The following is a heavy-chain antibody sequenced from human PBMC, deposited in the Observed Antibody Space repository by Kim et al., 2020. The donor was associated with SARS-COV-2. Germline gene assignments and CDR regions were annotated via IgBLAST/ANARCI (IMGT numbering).Heavy chain of an antibody. V-gene: IGHV3-9*01. CDR1: GFAFDAYA. D-gene: IGHD2-15*01. J-gene: IGHJ2*01. CDR2: IGWNGGTI. Sequence: GGSLRLSCAASGFAFDAYAVHWVRQVPGKGLEWVSGIGWNGGTIGYADSVKGRFTISRDNGENTLFLQMSSLRAEDTALYYCVRNGYGRSWPHWYFDVWGRGTLVTVST. CDR3: VRNGYGRSWPHWYFDV.